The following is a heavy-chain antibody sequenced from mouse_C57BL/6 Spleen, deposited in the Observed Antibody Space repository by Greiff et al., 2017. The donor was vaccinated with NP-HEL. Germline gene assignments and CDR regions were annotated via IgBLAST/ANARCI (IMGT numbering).Heavy chain of an antibody. V-gene: IGHV5-16*01. D-gene: IGHD2-1*01. J-gene: IGHJ2*01. CDR3: ARVGGYGNPDD. Sequence: EVQLVESEGGLVQPGSSMKLSCTASGFTFSDYYMAWVRQVPEKGLEWVANINYDGSSTYYLDSLKSRFIISRDNAKNILYLQMSSLKSEDTATYYCARVGGYGNPDDWGQGTTLTVSS. CDR1: GFTFSDYY. CDR2: INYDGSST.